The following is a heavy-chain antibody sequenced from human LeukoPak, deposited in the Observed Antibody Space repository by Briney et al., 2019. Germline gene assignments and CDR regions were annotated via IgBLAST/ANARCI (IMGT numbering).Heavy chain of an antibody. CDR2: INHDGTVT. CDR1: GFPFTTYP. CDR3: VRDDLYYGLDV. V-gene: IGHV3-74*01. Sequence: GGSLRLSCAASGFPFTTYPMHWVRQVPGKGLMYVSRINHDGTVTYYVDSVKGRFTISRDDAKNTLYLEMKSLRVDDTAVYYCVRDDLYYGLDVWGRGTTVIVSS. J-gene: IGHJ6*02.